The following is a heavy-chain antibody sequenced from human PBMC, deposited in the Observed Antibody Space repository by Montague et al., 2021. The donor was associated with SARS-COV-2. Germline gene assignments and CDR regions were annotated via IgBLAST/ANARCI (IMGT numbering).Heavy chain of an antibody. J-gene: IGHJ6*02. CDR3: ARYYERSWDV. CDR2: IFENGDT. D-gene: IGHD3-16*01. CDR1: GVAISYGD. Sequence: SETLSLTCTVSGVAISYGDWSWIRQPPGKGLEWIVTIFENGDTDXNSSLKSRVTVSEDTSQNQFSLRLSSVAAADTALYYCARYYERSWDVWGQGTTVTVSS. V-gene: IGHV4-4*09.